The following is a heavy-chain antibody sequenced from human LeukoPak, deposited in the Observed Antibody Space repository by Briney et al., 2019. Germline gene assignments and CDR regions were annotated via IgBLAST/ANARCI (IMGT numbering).Heavy chain of an antibody. V-gene: IGHV1-8*01. D-gene: IGHD3-3*01. CDR2: MNPNSGNT. CDR1: GYTFTSYD. Sequence: ASVKVSCKASGYTFTSYDINWVRQATGQGLEWMGWMNPNSGNTGYAQKFQGRVTMTRSTSISTAYMELSSLRSEDTAVYYCARDALTFTIFGVVYYMDVWGKGTTVTVSS. J-gene: IGHJ6*03. CDR3: ARDALTFTIFGVVYYMDV.